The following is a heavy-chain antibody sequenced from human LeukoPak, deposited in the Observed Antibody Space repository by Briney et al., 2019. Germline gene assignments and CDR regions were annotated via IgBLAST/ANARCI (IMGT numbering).Heavy chain of an antibody. J-gene: IGHJ4*02. CDR3: AKDGLGSWGSYSDH. CDR1: GFAFSNYG. Sequence: GGSLRLSCAASGFAFSNYGMSWVRQAPGKGLEWVSGISGSGDKMLYADSVKGRFTISRDNSKNTLHLQMDNLGADDRAVYYCAKDGLGSWGSYSDHWGQGTLVTVSS. V-gene: IGHV3-23*01. CDR2: ISGSGDKM. D-gene: IGHD3-16*01.